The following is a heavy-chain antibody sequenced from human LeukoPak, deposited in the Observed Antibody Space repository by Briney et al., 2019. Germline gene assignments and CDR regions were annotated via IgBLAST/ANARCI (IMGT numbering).Heavy chain of an antibody. Sequence: ASVKVSCKASGYTFTGYYMHWVRQAPGQGLEWMGWINNTSGGANYAQKFQGRITMTRDTSISTAYMELSRLRSDDTSVYYCARGNLYCSGGSCYSSSYYGMDVWGQGTTVTVSS. D-gene: IGHD2-15*01. CDR3: ARGNLYCSGGSCYSSSYYGMDV. V-gene: IGHV1-2*02. CDR2: INNTSGGA. CDR1: GYTFTGYY. J-gene: IGHJ6*01.